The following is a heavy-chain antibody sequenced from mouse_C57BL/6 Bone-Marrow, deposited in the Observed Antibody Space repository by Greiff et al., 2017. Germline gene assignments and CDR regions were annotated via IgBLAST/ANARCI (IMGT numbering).Heavy chain of an antibody. D-gene: IGHD1-1*01. CDR2: INPNNGGT. J-gene: IGHJ1*03. CDR3: ARLDYYGSSPYWYFDV. CDR1: GYTFTDYN. V-gene: IGHV1-18*01. Sequence: VQLQQSGPELVKPGASVKIPCKASGYTFTDYNMDWVKQSHGKSLEWIGDINPNNGGTIYNQKFKGKATLTVDKSSSTAYMELGSLTSEDTAVYYCARLDYYGSSPYWYFDVWGTGTTVTVSS.